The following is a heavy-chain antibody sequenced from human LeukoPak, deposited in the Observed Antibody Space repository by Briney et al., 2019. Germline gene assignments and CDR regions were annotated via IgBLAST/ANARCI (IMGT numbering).Heavy chain of an antibody. CDR3: ARDYYDSRGYYGMDV. J-gene: IGHJ6*02. V-gene: IGHV3-11*01. D-gene: IGHD3-22*01. Sequence: GGSPRLSCAASGFTFSDYYMSWIRQAPGQGLEWVSYISSSGRTIHYADSVKGRFTISRDNAKNSLYLEMNSLRAEDTAVYYCARDYYDSRGYYGMDVWGQGTTVTVSS. CDR2: ISSSGRTI. CDR1: GFTFSDYY.